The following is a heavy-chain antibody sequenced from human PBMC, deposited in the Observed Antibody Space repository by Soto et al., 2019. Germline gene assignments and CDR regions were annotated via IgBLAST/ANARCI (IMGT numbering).Heavy chain of an antibody. CDR1: DYTFTSYG. Sequence: QVQLVQYGAEVKKPGASVKVSCKASDYTFTSYGFSWVRQAPGQGLEWMGWINGCTGNTPYAQKFQGRVTMTTDTSTSTAYMELWTLISDDTAVYYCARSWVTGKGGMDVWGQGTTVTVSS. D-gene: IGHD3-16*01. V-gene: IGHV1-18*01. CDR3: ARSWVTGKGGMDV. CDR2: INGCTGNT. J-gene: IGHJ6*02.